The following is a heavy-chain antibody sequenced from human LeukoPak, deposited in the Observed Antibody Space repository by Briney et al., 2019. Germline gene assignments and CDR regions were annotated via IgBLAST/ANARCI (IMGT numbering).Heavy chain of an antibody. Sequence: GGSLRLSCAASGFTFSSYGMHWVRQAPGKGLEWVAIISFDGTKTYYADSVRGRFTISRDNSKNTLYLQMNSLRAEDTAVYYCANENYYGSGSYADHWGQGTLVTVSS. D-gene: IGHD3-10*01. V-gene: IGHV3-30*18. J-gene: IGHJ4*02. CDR3: ANENYYGSGSYADH. CDR2: ISFDGTKT. CDR1: GFTFSSYG.